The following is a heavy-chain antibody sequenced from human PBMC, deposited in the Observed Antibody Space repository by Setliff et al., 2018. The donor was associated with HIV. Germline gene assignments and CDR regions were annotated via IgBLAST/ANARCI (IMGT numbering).Heavy chain of an antibody. CDR1: GFTFSDYG. D-gene: IGHD3-22*01. CDR2: IKTEAEGYAT. V-gene: IGHV3-73*01. J-gene: IGHJ4*02. CDR3: TRPQYIYDNSDADN. Sequence: PGGSLRLSCAASGFTFSDYGMHWVRQASGKGLEWVGRIKTEAEGYATAYAASVKGRFTISRDDSKNTAYLQMNSLKTEDTAIYYCTRPQYIYDNSDADNWGQGALVTVSS.